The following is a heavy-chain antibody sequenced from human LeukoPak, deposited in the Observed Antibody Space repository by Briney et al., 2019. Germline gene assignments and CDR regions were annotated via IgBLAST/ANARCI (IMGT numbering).Heavy chain of an antibody. Sequence: GGSLRLSCAASGFTFSSYAMSWVRQAPGKGLEWVSAISGSGGGTYYADSVKGRFTISRDNSKNTLYLQMNSLRAEDTAVYYCAKGDYTPYYYYGMDVWGQGTTATVSS. V-gene: IGHV3-23*01. CDR1: GFTFSSYA. CDR2: ISGSGGGT. D-gene: IGHD4-11*01. J-gene: IGHJ6*02. CDR3: AKGDYTPYYYYGMDV.